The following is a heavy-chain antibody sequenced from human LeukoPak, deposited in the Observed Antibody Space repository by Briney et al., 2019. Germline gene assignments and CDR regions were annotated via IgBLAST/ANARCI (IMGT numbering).Heavy chain of an antibody. J-gene: IGHJ4*02. V-gene: IGHV3-33*03. CDR1: GFTFSSYG. Sequence: GRSLRLSCAASGFTFSSYGMHWVRQAPGKGLEWVAVIWYDGSNKYYADSVKGRFTISRDNSKNMLYLQMNSLRAGDTAVYYCANNFDYWGQGTLVTVSS. CDR3: ANNFDY. CDR2: IWYDGSNK.